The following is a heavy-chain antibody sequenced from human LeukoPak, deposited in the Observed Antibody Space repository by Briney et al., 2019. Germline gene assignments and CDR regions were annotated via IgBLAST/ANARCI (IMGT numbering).Heavy chain of an antibody. CDR1: GFTFSSYG. V-gene: IGHV3-30*03. CDR3: ATPIVVVAATARDY. CDR2: ISYDGSNK. D-gene: IGHD2-15*01. J-gene: IGHJ4*02. Sequence: PGRSLRLSCAASGFTFSSYGMHWVRQAPGKGLEWVAVISYDGSNKYYADSVKGRFTISRDNSKNTLYLQMNSLRAEVTAVYYCATPIVVVAATARDYWGQGALVTVSS.